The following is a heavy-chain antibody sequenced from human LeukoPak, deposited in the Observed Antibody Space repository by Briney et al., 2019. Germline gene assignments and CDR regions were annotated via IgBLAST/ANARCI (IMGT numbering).Heavy chain of an antibody. J-gene: IGHJ4*02. Sequence: GGSLRLSCTASGFTFSSYSMNWVRQAPGEGLEWVSSISSSTSYIYYTDSLKGRFTVSRDNAKNSLDLQMNSLRAEDTAVYYCARARLGIAAGIDYWGQGTLVTVSS. CDR2: ISSSTSYI. CDR1: GFTFSSYS. CDR3: ARARLGIAAGIDY. V-gene: IGHV3-21*01. D-gene: IGHD6-13*01.